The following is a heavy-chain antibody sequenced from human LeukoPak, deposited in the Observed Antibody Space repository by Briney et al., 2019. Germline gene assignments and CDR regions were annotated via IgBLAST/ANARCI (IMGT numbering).Heavy chain of an antibody. CDR2: IYHSGST. CDR1: GGSINNYY. J-gene: IGHJ4*02. CDR3: ARANYYDSGSYY. V-gene: IGHV4-59*01. D-gene: IGHD3-10*01. Sequence: SETLSLTCTVSGGSINNYYWSWIRQPPGKGLEWIGYIYHSGSTNYNPSLKSRVSISVDTSKNQFSLKLSSVTAADTAMYYCARANYYDSGSYYWGQGTLVTVSS.